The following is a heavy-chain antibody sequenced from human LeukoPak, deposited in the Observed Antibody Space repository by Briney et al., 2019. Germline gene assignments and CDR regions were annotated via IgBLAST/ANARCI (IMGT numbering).Heavy chain of an antibody. CDR2: IYYSGTT. Sequence: SETLSLTCTVSGGSISSYYWSWIRQPPGEGLGWIGYIYYSGTTNYNPSLKSRVTISVATSKNQFSLNLSSVSAADTAVYYCARGGRGEYSSGWYDYWGQGTLVTVSS. D-gene: IGHD6-19*01. V-gene: IGHV4-59*01. CDR1: GGSISSYY. J-gene: IGHJ4*02. CDR3: ARGGRGEYSSGWYDY.